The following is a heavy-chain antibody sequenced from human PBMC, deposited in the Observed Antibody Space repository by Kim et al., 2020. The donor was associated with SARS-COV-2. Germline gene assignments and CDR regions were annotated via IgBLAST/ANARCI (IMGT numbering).Heavy chain of an antibody. Sequence: GGSLRLSCAASGFTFSSNWMNWVRQAPGKGLEWVANIRQDVSEKSYVDSVKGRFTISRDNAKNSLYLQMSSMRVEDTAVYYLVGGSQMAHWGQGNLFTVS. V-gene: IGHV3-7*01. J-gene: IGHJ4*02. CDR1: GFTFSSNW. CDR3: VGGSQMAH. D-gene: IGHD2-8*01. CDR2: IRQDVSEK.